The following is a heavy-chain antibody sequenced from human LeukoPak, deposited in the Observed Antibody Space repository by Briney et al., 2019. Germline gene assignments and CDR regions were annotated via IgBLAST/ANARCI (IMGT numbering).Heavy chain of an antibody. CDR3: ASPRTEAAAAPFDY. J-gene: IGHJ4*02. V-gene: IGHV4-34*01. Sequence: SETLSLTCAVYGGSFSGYYWSWIRQPPGKGLEWIGEINHSGSTNYNPSLKSRVTISVDTSKNQFSLKLSSVTAADTAVYYCASPRTEAAAAPFDYWGQGTLVTVSS. CDR2: INHSGST. CDR1: GGSFSGYY. D-gene: IGHD6-13*01.